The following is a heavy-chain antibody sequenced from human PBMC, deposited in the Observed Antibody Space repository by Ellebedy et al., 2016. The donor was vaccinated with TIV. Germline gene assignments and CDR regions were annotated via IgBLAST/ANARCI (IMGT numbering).Heavy chain of an antibody. CDR1: GGSISSYY. V-gene: IGHV4-59*12. CDR2: IYYSGST. D-gene: IGHD1-1*01. Sequence: SETLSLTCTVSGGSISSYYWSWIRQPPGKGLEWIGYIYYSGSTYYNPSLKSRVTISVDTSKNQFSLKLNSVTAADTAMYYCARGGTSYSDYWGQGTLVTVSS. J-gene: IGHJ4*02. CDR3: ARGGTSYSDY.